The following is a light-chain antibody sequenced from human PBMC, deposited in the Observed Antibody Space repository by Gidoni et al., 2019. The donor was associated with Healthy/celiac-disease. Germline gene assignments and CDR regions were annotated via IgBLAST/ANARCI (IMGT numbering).Light chain of an antibody. V-gene: IGKV1-5*01. CDR2: DAS. J-gene: IGKJ1*01. CDR1: QSISSR. Sequence: DIQMTQSPSTLSASVGDRVTITCRASQSISSRLAWYQQKPGTAPKLLIYDASSLESGVPSRFSGSGSGTEFTLTISSLQPDDFATYYCQQYNSYSQTFGQGTKVEIK. CDR3: QQYNSYSQT.